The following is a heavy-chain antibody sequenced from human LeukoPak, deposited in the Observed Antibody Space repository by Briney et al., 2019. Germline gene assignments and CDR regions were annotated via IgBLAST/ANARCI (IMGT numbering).Heavy chain of an antibody. CDR2: IKSDGITT. Sequence: GGSLRLSCTGAGFTFATYTFNWVRQAPGKGLMWVSRIKSDGITTNYADSVKGRFTISRDNAKNTVYLQMNSLRAEDTAVYFCARGMFHGYCTDYRGQGTWVPVSS. CDR1: GFTFATYT. V-gene: IGHV3-74*01. D-gene: IGHD3-3*01. CDR3: ARGMFHGYCTDY. J-gene: IGHJ4*02.